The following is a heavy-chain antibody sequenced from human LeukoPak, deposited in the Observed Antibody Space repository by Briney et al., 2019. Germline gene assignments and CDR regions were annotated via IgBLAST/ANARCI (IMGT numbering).Heavy chain of an antibody. CDR2: IYYSGST. Sequence: SETLSLTCTVSGGSIRNYYWSWIRQPPGKGLEWIGYIYYSGSTNYNPSLKSRVTISVDTSKNQFSLKLSSVTAADTAVYYCARMTTVTRPHTDYWGQGTLVTVSS. J-gene: IGHJ4*02. V-gene: IGHV4-59*01. D-gene: IGHD4-17*01. CDR3: ARMTTVTRPHTDY. CDR1: GGSIRNYY.